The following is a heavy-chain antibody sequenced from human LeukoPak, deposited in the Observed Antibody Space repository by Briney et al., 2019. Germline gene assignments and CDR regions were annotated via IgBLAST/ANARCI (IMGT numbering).Heavy chain of an antibody. CDR2: ISSNGGST. D-gene: IGHD3-9*01. CDR1: GFTFSSYA. J-gene: IGHJ4*02. Sequence: PGGSLRLSCSASGFTFSSYAMHWVRQAPGKGLEYVSAISSNGGSTYYADSVKGRFTISRDNSKNTLYLQMCSLRAEDTAVYYCVKAGNYDILTGYYNVPPFDYWGQGTLVTVSS. CDR3: VKAGNYDILTGYYNVPPFDY. V-gene: IGHV3-64D*06.